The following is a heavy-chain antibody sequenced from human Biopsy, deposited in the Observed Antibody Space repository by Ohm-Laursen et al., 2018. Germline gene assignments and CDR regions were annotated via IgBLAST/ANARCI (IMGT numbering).Heavy chain of an antibody. J-gene: IGHJ5*02. CDR2: MNPDSGNT. D-gene: IGHD3-10*01. CDR1: GYTFTSYE. Sequence: SVKVSCKTSGYTFTSYEINWVRQATGQGLEWMGWMNPDSGNTGYAQNFQGRVTMTRNTSISTAYMELSSLRSEDTAVYFCARADPPLFYYGSGSSNWYDPWGQGTLVTVSS. V-gene: IGHV1-8*01. CDR3: ARADPPLFYYGSGSSNWYDP.